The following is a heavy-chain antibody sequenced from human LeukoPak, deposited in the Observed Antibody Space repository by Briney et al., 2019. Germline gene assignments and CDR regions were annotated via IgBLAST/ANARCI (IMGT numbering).Heavy chain of an antibody. Sequence: VASVKVSCKASGYTFINYGISWVRQAPGQGLEWMGWISGYNGNTKYVQKFQDRVTVTTDTSTNTVYMELRRLRSDDTAVYYCVRDRGLYGHLFDYWGQGTLVTVSS. J-gene: IGHJ4*02. CDR2: ISGYNGNT. D-gene: IGHD3-16*01. CDR1: GYTFINYG. CDR3: VRDRGLYGHLFDY. V-gene: IGHV1-18*01.